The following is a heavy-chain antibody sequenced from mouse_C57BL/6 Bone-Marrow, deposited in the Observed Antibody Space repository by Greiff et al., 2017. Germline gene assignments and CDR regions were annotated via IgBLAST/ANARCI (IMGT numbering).Heavy chain of an antibody. CDR3: ARDHYYGSSYKGMDY. D-gene: IGHD1-1*01. CDR1: GFTFSSYA. CDR2: ISDGGSYT. Sequence: EVMLVESGGGLVKPGGSLKLSCAASGFTFSSYAMSWVRQTPEKRLEWVATISDGGSYTYYPDNVKGRFTISRDNAKNNLYLQMSHLKSEDTAMYYCARDHYYGSSYKGMDYWGQGTSVTVSS. J-gene: IGHJ4*01. V-gene: IGHV5-4*01.